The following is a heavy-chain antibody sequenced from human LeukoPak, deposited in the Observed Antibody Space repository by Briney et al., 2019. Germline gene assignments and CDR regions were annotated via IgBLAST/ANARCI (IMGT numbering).Heavy chain of an antibody. CDR1: EFTFSRYS. Sequence: GGSLRLSCAASEFTFSRYSMNWVRQAPGKGLEWVSTISSTSTYIYYADSVRGRFTISRDNNKNSVDLQMNSLSADDTAVYYCTGDVSLSQPGGFDYWGHGSLVTVSS. D-gene: IGHD6-13*01. CDR3: TGDVSLSQPGGFDY. J-gene: IGHJ4*01. V-gene: IGHV3-21*01. CDR2: ISSTSTYI.